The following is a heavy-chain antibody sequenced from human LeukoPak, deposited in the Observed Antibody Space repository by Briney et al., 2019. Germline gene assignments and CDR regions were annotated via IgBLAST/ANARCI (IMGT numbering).Heavy chain of an antibody. CDR3: AREYYYDSSGYYQFGYFDY. J-gene: IGHJ4*02. CDR2: ISYDGSNK. D-gene: IGHD3-22*01. Sequence: GGSLRLSCAASGFTFSSYAMHWVRQAPGKGLEWVAVISYDGSNKYYADSVKGRFTISRDNSKNTLYLQMNSLRAEDTAVYYCAREYYYDSSGYYQFGYFDYWGQGTLVTVSS. CDR1: GFTFSSYA. V-gene: IGHV3-30-3*01.